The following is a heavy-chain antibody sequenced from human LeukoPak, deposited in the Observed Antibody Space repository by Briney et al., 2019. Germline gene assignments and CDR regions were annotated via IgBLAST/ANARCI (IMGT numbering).Heavy chain of an antibody. Sequence: SETLSLTCTVSGASMSSYYWSWIRQPAGPGQERIGSIYTSGSTDYNPSLKSRVTMSVDTSTTQFSLSLSSVTAADTAVSYCSRDSGSLDAVFDCWGQGTLVTVSS. J-gene: IGHJ4*02. D-gene: IGHD3-10*01. CDR3: SRDSGSLDAVFDC. CDR1: GASMSSYY. V-gene: IGHV4-4*07. CDR2: IYTSGST.